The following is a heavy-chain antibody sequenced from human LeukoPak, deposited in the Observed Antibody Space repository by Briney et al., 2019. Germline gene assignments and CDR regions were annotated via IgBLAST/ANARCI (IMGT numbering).Heavy chain of an antibody. V-gene: IGHV4-59*11. J-gene: IGHJ4*02. CDR2: IYYSGST. Sequence: PSETLSLTCTVSGGSISSHYWNWIRQPPGKGLEWIGYIYYSGSTNYNPSLKSRLTMSIDTSKSQFSLNLTSVTAADTAVYYCAREYNSSRYFDSWGQGTLVTVSS. CDR1: GGSISSHY. CDR3: AREYNSSRYFDS. D-gene: IGHD6-13*01.